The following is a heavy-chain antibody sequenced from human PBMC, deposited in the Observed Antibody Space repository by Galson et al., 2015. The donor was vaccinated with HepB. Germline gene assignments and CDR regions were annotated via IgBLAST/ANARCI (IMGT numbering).Heavy chain of an antibody. Sequence: SLRLSCAASGFTVSSNYMSWVRQAPGKGLEWVSVIYSGGSTYYADSVKGRFTISRDNSKNTLYLQMNSLRAEDTAVYYCARGEPLDDFWSGYGPSWFDPCGQGTLVTVSS. CDR3: ARGEPLDDFWSGYGPSWFDP. J-gene: IGHJ5*02. D-gene: IGHD3-3*01. CDR2: IYSGGST. V-gene: IGHV3-53*01. CDR1: GFTVSSNY.